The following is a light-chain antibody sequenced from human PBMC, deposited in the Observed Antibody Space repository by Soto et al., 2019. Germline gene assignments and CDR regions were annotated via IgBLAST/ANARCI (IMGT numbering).Light chain of an antibody. V-gene: IGLV2-23*01. CDR3: CSYAGSSTFVV. J-gene: IGLJ2*01. CDR1: SSDVGSYVGSYNL. Sequence: QSVLTQPASVSGSPGQSITISCTGTSSDVGSYVGSYNLVSWYQQHPGKAPKLIIYEGSKRPSGVSNRFSAAKSGNTASLPISGRQAEDEADYYCCSYAGSSTFVVFGGGTKVTVL. CDR2: EGS.